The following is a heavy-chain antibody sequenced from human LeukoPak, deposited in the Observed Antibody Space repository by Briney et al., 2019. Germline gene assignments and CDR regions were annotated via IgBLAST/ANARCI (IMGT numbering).Heavy chain of an antibody. V-gene: IGHV4-38-2*02. CDR3: ARDTLVGATNFDY. CDR1: GYSISSGYY. D-gene: IGHD1-26*01. Sequence: KPSETLSLTCAVSGYSISSGYYWGWIRQPPWKGLEWIGSIYHSGSTYYNPSLKSRVTISVDTSKNQFSLKLSSVTAADTAVYYCARDTLVGATNFDYWGQGTLVTVSS. J-gene: IGHJ4*02. CDR2: IYHSGST.